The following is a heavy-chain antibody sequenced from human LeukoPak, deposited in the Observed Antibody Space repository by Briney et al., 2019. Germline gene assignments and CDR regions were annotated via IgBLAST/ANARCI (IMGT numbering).Heavy chain of an antibody. CDR1: GFTVSSNY. Sequence: GGSLRLSCAASGFTVSSNYMSWVRQAPGKGLEWVSYISSTGSTIYYADSVKGRFTISRDNAKNSLYLQMNSLRAEDTAVYYCARESANDYGDNHAGACLDYWGQGNLVTVSS. CDR3: ARESANDYGDNHAGACLDY. D-gene: IGHD4-17*01. CDR2: ISSTGSTI. V-gene: IGHV3-11*01. J-gene: IGHJ4*02.